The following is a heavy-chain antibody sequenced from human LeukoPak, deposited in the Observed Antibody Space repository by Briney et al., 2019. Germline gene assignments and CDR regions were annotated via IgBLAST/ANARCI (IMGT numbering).Heavy chain of an antibody. J-gene: IGHJ3*02. CDR3: ARELRSAFDI. Sequence: SETLSLTCAVYGGSFSGYYWSWIRQPPGKGLEWIGEINHSGNTNYNPSLKSRVTISVDTSRNQFSLKLSSVTAADTAIYYCARELRSAFDIWGQGTMVTVSS. CDR2: INHSGNT. V-gene: IGHV4-34*01. CDR1: GGSFSGYY. D-gene: IGHD3-3*01.